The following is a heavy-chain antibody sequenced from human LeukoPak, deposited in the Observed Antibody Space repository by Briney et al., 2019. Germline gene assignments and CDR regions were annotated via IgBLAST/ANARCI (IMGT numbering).Heavy chain of an antibody. Sequence: PGGSLRLSCAVSGFTFSSYDMNWVRQAPGKGLDWVSSISSTSSYIYYADPVKGRFTISRDDAKNSLYLQMNSLRVEDTAVYYCARGERGAFDMWGQGTMVTVSS. CDR2: ISSTSSYI. CDR3: ARGERGAFDM. CDR1: GFTFSSYD. D-gene: IGHD1-26*01. V-gene: IGHV3-21*06. J-gene: IGHJ3*02.